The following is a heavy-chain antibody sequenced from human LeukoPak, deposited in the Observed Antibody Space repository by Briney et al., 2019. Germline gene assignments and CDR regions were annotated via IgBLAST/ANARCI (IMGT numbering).Heavy chain of an antibody. Sequence: GRSLRLPCAASGFTFSSYGMHWVRQAPGKGLEWVAVISYDGSNKYYADSVKGRFTISRDNSKNTLYLQMNSLRAEDTAVYYCARDYSTFLEVGAIYYYYGMDVWGQGTTVTVSS. V-gene: IGHV3-30*03. CDR2: ISYDGSNK. J-gene: IGHJ6*02. CDR3: ARDYSTFLEVGAIYYYYGMDV. D-gene: IGHD1-26*01. CDR1: GFTFSSYG.